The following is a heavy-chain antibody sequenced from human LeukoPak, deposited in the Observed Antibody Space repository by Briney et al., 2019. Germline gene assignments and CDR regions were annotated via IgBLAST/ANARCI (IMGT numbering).Heavy chain of an antibody. CDR2: ISNNGGRT. Sequence: PPGGSLRLSCAGSGFSFSSNTMGWVRQAPGRGLEWVSAISNNGGRTDYADSVKGRFTISRDNSKSTLYLHMDSLRAEDTAVYYCARDEDTSALSEYWGQGTLVTVSS. D-gene: IGHD2/OR15-2a*01. CDR1: GFSFSSNT. CDR3: ARDEDTSALSEY. V-gene: IGHV3-23*01. J-gene: IGHJ4*02.